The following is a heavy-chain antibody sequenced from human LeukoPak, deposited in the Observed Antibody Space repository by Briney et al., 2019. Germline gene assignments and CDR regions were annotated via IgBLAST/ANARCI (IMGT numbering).Heavy chain of an antibody. V-gene: IGHV3-23*05. D-gene: IGHD3-10*01. CDR3: TKGSQGSYDGFWYGTYGMDV. CDR1: GFSFNTFA. Sequence: GGSLRLSCVASGFSFNTFALTWVRQAPGKGLEWVSTISDYPHYADSVRGRFTISRDNSRKTVFLQMNSLTPEDAATYYCTKGSQGSYDGFWYGTYGMDVWGQGTTVTVSS. CDR2: ISDYP. J-gene: IGHJ6*02.